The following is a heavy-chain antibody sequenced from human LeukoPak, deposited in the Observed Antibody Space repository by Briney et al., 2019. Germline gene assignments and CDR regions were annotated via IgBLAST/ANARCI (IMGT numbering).Heavy chain of an antibody. Sequence: PGGSLRLSCAASGFTFSSYSMNWVRQAPGKGLEWVSSISSSSSYIYYADSVKGRFTISRDNANNSLYLQMNSLRAEDTAVYYCARDSGSGSSSYYYGMDVWGQGTTVTVSS. D-gene: IGHD6-19*01. CDR3: ARDSGSGSSSYYYGMDV. V-gene: IGHV3-21*01. CDR2: ISSSSSYI. J-gene: IGHJ6*02. CDR1: GFTFSSYS.